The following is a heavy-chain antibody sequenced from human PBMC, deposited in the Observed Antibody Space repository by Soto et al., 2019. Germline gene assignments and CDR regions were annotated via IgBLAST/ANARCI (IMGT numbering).Heavy chain of an antibody. CDR2: IRSKAYVGTT. CDR1: GFTFGDYA. CDR3: TRDQPHTVVTYWDYYYGMDV. J-gene: IGHJ6*02. Sequence: SLMLSFTASGFTFGDYAMSSVRQARGKGLEWVGFIRSKAYVGTTEYAASVKGRFTISRDDSKSIAYLQMNSLKTEDAAVYYCTRDQPHTVVTYWDYYYGMDVWGQGTKVTVYS. D-gene: IGHD2-21*02. V-gene: IGHV3-49*04.